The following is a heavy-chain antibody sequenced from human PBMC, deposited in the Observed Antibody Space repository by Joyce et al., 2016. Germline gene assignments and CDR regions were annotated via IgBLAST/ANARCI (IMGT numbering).Heavy chain of an antibody. CDR1: SGPFSGFF. D-gene: IGHD6-19*01. CDR3: ARSQWLAPLMY. Sequence: QVQLQQWGAGLLKTSETLSLTCAVYSGPFSGFFWSWVRQPPGKGLEWIGDITNSGATHYKPSIKSRLTMSLDTSRKEFSLKLSSVTVVDTAIYYCARSQWLAPLMYWGQGTPVTVSS. J-gene: IGHJ4*02. CDR2: ITNSGAT. V-gene: IGHV4-34*02.